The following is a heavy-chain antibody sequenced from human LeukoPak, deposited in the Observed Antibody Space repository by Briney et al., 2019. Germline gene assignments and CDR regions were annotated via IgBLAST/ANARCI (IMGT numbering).Heavy chain of an antibody. CDR1: GFTFSTHS. CDR2: ITSNGGST. CDR3: ARGGTSSWYLDY. V-gene: IGHV3-64*02. Sequence: GGSLRLSCAASGFTFSTHSMHWVRQAPGKGLEYLSAITSNGGSTYHADSVKGRFTISRDNSKNTLYLQMGSLRTEDMAVYYCARGGTSSWYLDYWGQGTLVTVSS. J-gene: IGHJ4*02. D-gene: IGHD6-13*01.